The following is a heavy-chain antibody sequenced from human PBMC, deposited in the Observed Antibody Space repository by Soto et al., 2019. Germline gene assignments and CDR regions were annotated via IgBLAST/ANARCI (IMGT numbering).Heavy chain of an antibody. D-gene: IGHD6-13*01. CDR3: ARRIAAEGGSYYYDFDV. V-gene: IGHV5-10-1*01. Sequence: GESLKISCKGSGYNFDTYWINWVRQTPGKGLEWMGRIDPIDSKTKYSPSLEGHITISVDKSISTTYLQWSSLKASDTAIYYCARRIAAEGGSYYYDFDVWGQGTAVTVSS. J-gene: IGHJ6*02. CDR1: GYNFDTYW. CDR2: IDPIDSKT.